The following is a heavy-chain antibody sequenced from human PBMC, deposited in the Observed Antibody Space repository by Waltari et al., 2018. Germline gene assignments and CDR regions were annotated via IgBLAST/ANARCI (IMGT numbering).Heavy chain of an antibody. CDR2: IRGDGGDP. CDR1: GFTFSIYR. J-gene: IGHJ3*01. Sequence: EVQLVESGGGLVQPGGSLRRSCAAAGFTFSIYRMHWVSTGPGEGLVWFARIRGDGGDPDYVYSAGGRFPISRDNGANPLSLQMNSLRDGDTAVYYCARGWLAGARVLVGFSVWGQGTMVIVSS. V-gene: IGHV3-74*01. D-gene: IGHD1-26*01. CDR3: ARGWLAGARVLVGFSV.